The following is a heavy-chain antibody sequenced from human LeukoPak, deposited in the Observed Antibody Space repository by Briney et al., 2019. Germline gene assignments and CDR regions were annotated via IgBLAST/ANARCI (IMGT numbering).Heavy chain of an antibody. CDR1: GGSISSYY. V-gene: IGHV4-59*12. Sequence: SETLSLTCTVSGGSISSYYWSWIRQPPGKGLEWIGYVYYSGSTNYNPSLKSPVTISVDTSKNQFSLKLSSVTAADAAVYYCARDGLRSGYSYGYFDYWGQGTLVTVSS. CDR2: VYYSGST. CDR3: ARDGLRSGYSYGYFDY. D-gene: IGHD5-18*01. J-gene: IGHJ4*02.